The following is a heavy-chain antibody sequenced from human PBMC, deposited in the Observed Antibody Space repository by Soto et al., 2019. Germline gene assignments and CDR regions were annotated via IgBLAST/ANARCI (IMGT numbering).Heavy chain of an antibody. V-gene: IGHV1-8*01. Sequence: ASVKVSCKASGYTFTSYDINWVRQATGQGLEWMGWMNPNSGNTGYAQKFQGRVTMTRNTSISTAYMELSSLRSEDTAVYYCARCHPLGRQLLSYYYYGMDVWGQGTTVTVSS. J-gene: IGHJ6*02. CDR1: GYTFTSYD. D-gene: IGHD2-2*01. CDR2: MNPNSGNT. CDR3: ARCHPLGRQLLSYYYYGMDV.